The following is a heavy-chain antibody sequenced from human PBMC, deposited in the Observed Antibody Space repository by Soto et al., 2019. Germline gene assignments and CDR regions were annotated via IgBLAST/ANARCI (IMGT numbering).Heavy chain of an antibody. Sequence: SETLSLTCTVSGGSISIYYWSWIRQPPGKGLEWIGYIYYSGSTNYNPSLKSRVTISVDTSKNQFSLKLSSVTAADTAVYYCAREVFGRSVWFDPWGQGTLVTVSS. CDR3: AREVFGRSVWFDP. CDR2: IYYSGST. D-gene: IGHD3-16*01. CDR1: GGSISIYY. J-gene: IGHJ5*02. V-gene: IGHV4-59*01.